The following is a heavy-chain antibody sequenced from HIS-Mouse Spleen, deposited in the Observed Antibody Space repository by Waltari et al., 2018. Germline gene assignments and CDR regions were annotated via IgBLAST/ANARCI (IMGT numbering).Heavy chain of an antibody. Sequence: QLQLQESGPGLVKPSETLSLTCTVSGGSISSSSYYWGWIRQPPGKGLEWIGRIYYSGRTYCNPSPKSRVTISVDTSKNQFSLKLSSVTAADTAVYYCAREIPYSSSWYDWYFDLWGRGTLVTVSS. CDR2: IYYSGRT. CDR3: AREIPYSSSWYDWYFDL. D-gene: IGHD6-13*01. V-gene: IGHV4-39*07. J-gene: IGHJ2*01. CDR1: GGSISSSSYY.